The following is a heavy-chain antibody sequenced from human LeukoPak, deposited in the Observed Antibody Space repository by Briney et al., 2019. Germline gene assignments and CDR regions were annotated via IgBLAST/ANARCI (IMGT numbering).Heavy chain of an antibody. Sequence: SETLSLTCTVSGGSISSSSYYWGWIRQPPGKGLEWIGSIYYSGSTYYNPSLKSRVTISVDTSKNQFSLKLSPVTAADTAVYYCARQGYGGNGYYFDYWGQGTLVTVSS. CDR1: GGSISSSSYY. J-gene: IGHJ4*02. D-gene: IGHD4-23*01. CDR3: ARQGYGGNGYYFDY. V-gene: IGHV4-39*01. CDR2: IYYSGST.